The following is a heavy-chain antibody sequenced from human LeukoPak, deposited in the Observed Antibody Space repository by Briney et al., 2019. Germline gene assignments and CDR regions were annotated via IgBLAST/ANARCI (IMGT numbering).Heavy chain of an antibody. CDR2: ISSSDTTM. CDR3: AKFVAGNFDY. V-gene: IGHV3-11*01. J-gene: IGHJ4*02. D-gene: IGHD6-19*01. CDR1: GFTFRDYD. Sequence: GGSLRLSCAASGFTFRDYDMTWIRQAPGKGLEWVSYISSSDTTMYNADSVKGRFTISRDNAKNSLYLQMNSLRAEDTAVYYCAKFVAGNFDYWGQGTLVTVSS.